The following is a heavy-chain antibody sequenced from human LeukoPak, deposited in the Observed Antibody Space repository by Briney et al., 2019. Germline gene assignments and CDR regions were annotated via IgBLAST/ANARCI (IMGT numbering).Heavy chain of an antibody. D-gene: IGHD6-25*01. V-gene: IGHV3-30*04. J-gene: IGHJ4*02. Sequence: PGRSLRLSCAASGFTFSSYAMHWVRQAPGKGLEWVAVISYDGSNKYYADSVKGRFTISRDNSKNTLYLQMNSLRAEDTAVYYCARDWEAAGYFDYWGQGTLVTVSS. CDR3: ARDWEAAGYFDY. CDR2: ISYDGSNK. CDR1: GFTFSSYA.